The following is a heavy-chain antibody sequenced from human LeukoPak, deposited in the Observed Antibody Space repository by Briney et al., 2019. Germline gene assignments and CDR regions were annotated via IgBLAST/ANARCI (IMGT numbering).Heavy chain of an antibody. CDR2: INTDGNTR. V-gene: IGHV3-74*01. CDR1: GFTFSTSW. D-gene: IGHD3-22*01. J-gene: IGHJ4*02. Sequence: GGSLRLSCATSGFTFSTSWMHWVRQAPGKGLVWVSRINTDGNTRDYADSVKGRFTISRDNAKNTLYLQMNSLRAEDTAVYYCVRDMGYYDKVWGQGTLVTVSS. CDR3: VRDMGYYDKV.